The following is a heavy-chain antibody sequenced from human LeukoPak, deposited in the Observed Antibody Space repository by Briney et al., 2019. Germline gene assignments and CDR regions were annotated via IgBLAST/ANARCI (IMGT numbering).Heavy chain of an antibody. CDR2: IYSGGST. Sequence: GGSLRLSCAASGFTVSSNYMSWVRQAPGKGLEWVSVIYSGGSTYYADSVKGRFTISRDNSKNTLYLQMNSLRAEDTAVYYCARRKKYYGMDVWGQGTTVTVSS. CDR1: GFTVSSNY. V-gene: IGHV3-53*01. J-gene: IGHJ6*02. CDR3: ARRKKYYGMDV.